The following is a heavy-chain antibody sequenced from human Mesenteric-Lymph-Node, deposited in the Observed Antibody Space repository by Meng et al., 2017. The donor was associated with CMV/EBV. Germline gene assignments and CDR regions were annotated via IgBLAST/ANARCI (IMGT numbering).Heavy chain of an antibody. V-gene: IGHV1-69*10. Sequence: SVKVSCKASGGTFISYAISWVRQAPGQGLEWMGGIIPILGIANYAQKFQGRVTITADKSTSTAYMELSSLRSEDTAVYYCARDDCSSTSCYGGSYYWGQGTLVTVSS. J-gene: IGHJ4*02. CDR3: ARDDCSSTSCYGGSYY. CDR1: GGTFISYA. CDR2: IIPILGIA. D-gene: IGHD2-2*01.